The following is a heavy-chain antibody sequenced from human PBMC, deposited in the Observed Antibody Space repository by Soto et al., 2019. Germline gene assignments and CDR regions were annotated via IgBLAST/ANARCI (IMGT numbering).Heavy chain of an antibody. Sequence: EVQLVESGGGLVQPGGSLKLSCAASGFTFSGSAMHWVRQASGKGLEWVGRIRSKANSYATAYAASVKGRFTISRDDSKNTAYLQMNSLKTEDTAVYYCNRRATVTGWYFDLWGRGTLVTVSS. D-gene: IGHD4-17*01. CDR3: NRRATVTGWYFDL. V-gene: IGHV3-73*01. J-gene: IGHJ2*01. CDR1: GFTFSGSA. CDR2: IRSKANSYAT.